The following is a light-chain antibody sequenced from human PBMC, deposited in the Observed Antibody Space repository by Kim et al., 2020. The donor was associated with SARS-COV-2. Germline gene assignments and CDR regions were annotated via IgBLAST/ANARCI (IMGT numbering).Light chain of an antibody. CDR2: KTS. V-gene: IGKV1-5*03. J-gene: IGKJ1*01. Sequence: SPSVGDRVVITCRASQSLSGWLAWYQQKPGKALKLVIYKTSRLEIGVPSRFSGSGSETEFTLTISSLQPDDFATYYCQQYNHYSTFGQGTKVDIK. CDR1: QSLSGW. CDR3: QQYNHYST.